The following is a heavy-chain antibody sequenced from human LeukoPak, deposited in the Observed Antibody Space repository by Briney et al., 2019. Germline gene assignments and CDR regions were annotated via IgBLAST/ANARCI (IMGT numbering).Heavy chain of an antibody. J-gene: IGHJ6*03. Sequence: SETLSLTCTVSGGSISSYYWSWIRQPPGKGLEWIGYIYYSGSTNYDPSLKSRVTISVDTSKNQFSLKLSSVTAADTAVYYCARGQLARRNYYYMDVWGKGTTVTVSS. D-gene: IGHD6-13*01. CDR3: ARGQLARRNYYYMDV. CDR1: GGSISSYY. CDR2: IYYSGST. V-gene: IGHV4-59*01.